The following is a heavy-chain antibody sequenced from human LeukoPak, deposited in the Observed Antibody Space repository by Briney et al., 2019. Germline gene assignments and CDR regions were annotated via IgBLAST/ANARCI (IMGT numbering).Heavy chain of an antibody. D-gene: IGHD6-13*01. CDR1: GYSFTSYW. V-gene: IGHV5-51*01. J-gene: IGHJ4*02. Sequence: GESLKISCKGSGYSFTSYWIGWVRQMPGKGLEWMGIIYPGDSDTRYSPSFQGQVTISADKPISTAYLQWSSLKASDTAMYYCARHAEWAAGRVDYWGQGTLVTVSS. CDR2: IYPGDSDT. CDR3: ARHAEWAAGRVDY.